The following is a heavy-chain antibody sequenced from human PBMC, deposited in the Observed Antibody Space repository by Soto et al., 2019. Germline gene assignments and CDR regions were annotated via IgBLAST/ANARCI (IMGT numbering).Heavy chain of an antibody. CDR3: ARQGDMAATPADAFDI. D-gene: IGHD6-19*01. V-gene: IGHV5-51*01. CDR2: IYPGDSDA. Sequence: PGESLKISCKVSGKTFINHWTAWVRQMPGKGLEWMGIIYPGDSDARYSPPFAGQVTISVDKSITTAYLHWSSLEASDSAMYYCARQGDMAATPADAFDIWGQGTMVTVSS. CDR1: GKTFINHW. J-gene: IGHJ3*02.